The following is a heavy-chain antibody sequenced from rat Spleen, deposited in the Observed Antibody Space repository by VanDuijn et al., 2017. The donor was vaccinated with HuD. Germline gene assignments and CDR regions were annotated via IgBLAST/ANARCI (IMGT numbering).Heavy chain of an antibody. V-gene: IGHV5-20*01. CDR2: ISHSGGIT. Sequence: EVQLVESDGGLVQPGRSLKLSCAASGFTFSDYYMAWVRQAPTKGLEWVATISHSGGITYYRDSVKGRFTISSDSAKSTLYLQMNSLTSEDTATYYCTRDRTYYGYTLDYWGQGVMVTVSS. D-gene: IGHD1-9*01. CDR3: TRDRTYYGYTLDY. CDR1: GFTFSDYY. J-gene: IGHJ2*01.